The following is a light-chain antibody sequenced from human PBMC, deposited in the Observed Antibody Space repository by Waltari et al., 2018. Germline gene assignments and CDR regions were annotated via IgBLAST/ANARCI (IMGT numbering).Light chain of an antibody. J-gene: IGLJ2*01. Sequence: QSVLTQPPSASGTPGQRVPISCSGSSSNLGSNYVYWYQQRPGTAPKLLIYRNNQRPSGVPDRFSGSKSGTSASLAISGLRSEDEADYYCAAWDDSLSGPVFGGGTKLTVL. CDR2: RNN. V-gene: IGLV1-47*01. CDR3: AAWDDSLSGPV. CDR1: SSNLGSNY.